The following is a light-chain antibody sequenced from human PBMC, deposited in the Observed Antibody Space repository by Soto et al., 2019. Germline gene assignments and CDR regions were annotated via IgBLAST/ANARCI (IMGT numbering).Light chain of an antibody. CDR2: GNS. V-gene: IGLV1-40*01. CDR1: SSNIGAGYD. CDR3: QPYDSSLSGSV. J-gene: IGLJ3*02. Sequence: QAVLTQPPSESGAPGQRVTISCTGSSSNIGAGYDVHWYQQLPGTAPKLLIYGNSNRPSGVPDRFSGSKSGTSASLAITGLQAEDEADYYCQPYDSSLSGSVFGGGTKLTVL.